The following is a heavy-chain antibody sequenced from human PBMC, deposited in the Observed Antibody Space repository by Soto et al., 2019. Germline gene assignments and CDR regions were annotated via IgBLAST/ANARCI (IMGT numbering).Heavy chain of an antibody. CDR2: IAADGGT. D-gene: IGHD2-15*01. V-gene: IGHV3-23*01. J-gene: IGHJ3*02. Sequence: EVQVLESGGGLVQPGGSLRLSCEGSGFTVSSHAMTWIRQAPGKGPEWVSTIAADGGTYYADSVKGRFDMSRDTSESTLYLQMNSLGAEDTAAYYCAPHVSCSGGSCQYDAFAIRGQGTMVTVSP. CDR3: APHVSCSGGSCQYDAFAI. CDR1: GFTVSSHA.